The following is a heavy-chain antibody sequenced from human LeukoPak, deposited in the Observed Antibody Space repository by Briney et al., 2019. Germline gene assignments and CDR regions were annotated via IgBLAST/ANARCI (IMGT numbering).Heavy chain of an antibody. V-gene: IGHV3-23*01. CDR3: AKDTTAWWYHRAYMDV. Sequence: GGSLRLSCAASGFTFSSYAMSWVRQAPGGGLEWVSAISGSGDTTDHADSVKGRFTISRDNSENRLSLQMDSLRAEDTAVYFCAKDTTAWWYHRAYMDVWGKGTTVTVSS. CDR2: ISGSGDTT. J-gene: IGHJ6*03. CDR1: GFTFSSYA. D-gene: IGHD2-15*01.